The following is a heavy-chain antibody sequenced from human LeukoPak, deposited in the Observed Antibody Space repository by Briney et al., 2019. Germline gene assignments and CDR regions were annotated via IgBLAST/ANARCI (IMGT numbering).Heavy chain of an antibody. V-gene: IGHV4-4*07. CDR1: GGSISSYY. CDR2: IYTSGST. Sequence: PSETLSLTCTVSGGSISSYYWSWIRQPAGKGLEWIGRIYTSGSTYYNPSLKSRVTISVDTSKNQFSLKLSSVTTADTAVYYCARVVILTGYYYDAFDIWGQGTMVTVSS. D-gene: IGHD3-9*01. J-gene: IGHJ3*02. CDR3: ARVVILTGYYYDAFDI.